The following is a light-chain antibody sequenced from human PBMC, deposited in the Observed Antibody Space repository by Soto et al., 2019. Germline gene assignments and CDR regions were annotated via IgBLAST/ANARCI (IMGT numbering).Light chain of an antibody. CDR1: RSLQTW. J-gene: IGKJ1*01. V-gene: IGKV1-5*03. Sequence: IQMTQSPSTLSASVGDRVTITCRASRSLQTWLAWYQQKPGKVPKLLIYQASSLQSGVPTRFSGSGSGTDFTLTISSLQPEDFATYYCQQSYSTPTFGQGTKVDIK. CDR2: QAS. CDR3: QQSYSTPT.